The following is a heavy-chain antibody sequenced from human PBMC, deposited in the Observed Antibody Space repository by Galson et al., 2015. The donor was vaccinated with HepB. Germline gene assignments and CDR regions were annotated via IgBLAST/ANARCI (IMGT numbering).Heavy chain of an antibody. Sequence: SVKVSCKASGGTFSSYAISWVRQAPGQGLEWMGRIIPILGIANYAQKFQGRVTITADKSTSTAYMELSSLRSEDTAVYYCARDLPQPIAAGYYYGMDVWGQGTLVTVSS. CDR2: IIPILGIA. CDR1: GGTFSSYA. CDR3: ARDLPQPIAAGYYYGMDV. J-gene: IGHJ6*02. V-gene: IGHV1-69*04. D-gene: IGHD6-13*01.